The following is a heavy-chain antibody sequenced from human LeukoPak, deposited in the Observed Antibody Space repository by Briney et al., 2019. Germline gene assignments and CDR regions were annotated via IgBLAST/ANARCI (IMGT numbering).Heavy chain of an antibody. Sequence: GGSLRLSCAASGFTVSSNYMSWVRQAPGKGLEGVSVIYSGGSTYYAGSVKGRFTISRDNSKNTLYLQMNSLRAEDTAVYYCARDYGGNSRTPIWGQGTLVTVSS. CDR1: GFTVSSNY. V-gene: IGHV3-53*01. CDR3: ARDYGGNSRTPI. J-gene: IGHJ4*02. D-gene: IGHD4-23*01. CDR2: IYSGGST.